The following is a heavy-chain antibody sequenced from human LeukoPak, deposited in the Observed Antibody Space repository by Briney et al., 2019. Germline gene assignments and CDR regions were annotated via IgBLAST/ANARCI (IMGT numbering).Heavy chain of an antibody. CDR3: ARDQALYYYYYGMDV. V-gene: IGHV1-69*13. CDR2: IIPIFGTA. J-gene: IGHJ6*02. CDR1: GGTFSSYA. Sequence: SVKVSCKASGGTFSSYAISWVRQAPGQGLEWMGGIIPIFGTANYAQKFQGRVTITADESTSTAYMELSSLRSEDTAVYYCARDQALYYYYYGMDVWGQGTTVTVSS.